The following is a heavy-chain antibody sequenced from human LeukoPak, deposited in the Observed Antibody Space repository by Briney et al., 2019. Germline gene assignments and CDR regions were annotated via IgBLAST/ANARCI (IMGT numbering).Heavy chain of an antibody. D-gene: IGHD1-26*01. CDR3: AKDRYSGSYYLEYFDY. CDR2: ISGSGGST. J-gene: IGHJ4*02. CDR1: GFKFNAYA. V-gene: IGHV3-23*01. Sequence: GGSLRLSCVASGFKFNAYAMSWVRQAPGKGLEWVSAISGSGGSTYYADSVKGRFTISRDNSKNTLYLQMNSLRAEDTAVYYCAKDRYSGSYYLEYFDYWGQGTLVTVSS.